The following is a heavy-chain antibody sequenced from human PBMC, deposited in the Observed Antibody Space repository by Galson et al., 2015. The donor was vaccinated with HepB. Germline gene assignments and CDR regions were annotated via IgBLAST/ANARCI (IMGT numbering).Heavy chain of an antibody. CDR2: ISYDASNK. V-gene: IGHV3-30-3*01. CDR1: GFTFSTHA. CDR3: AKAEGRNDAFHIWGQGRNDAFDI. D-gene: IGHD3-16*01. J-gene: IGHJ3*02. Sequence: SLRLSCAASGFTFSTHAMHWVRQAPGKGLEWVTIISYDASNKYYADSVKGRFTISRDNAKNSLYLQMNSLRVEDTALYYCAKAEGRNDAFHIWGQGRNDAFDIWGQGTMVTVSS.